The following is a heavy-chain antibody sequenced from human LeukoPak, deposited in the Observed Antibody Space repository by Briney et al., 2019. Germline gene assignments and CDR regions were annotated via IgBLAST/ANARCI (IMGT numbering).Heavy chain of an antibody. Sequence: ASVKVSCKASGYTFTSYGISWVRQAPGQGLEWMGWISAYSGNTNYAQKLQGRVTMTTDTSTSTAYMELRSLRSDDTAVYYCARIVVDVWGSYRYDHWGQGTLVTVSS. J-gene: IGHJ4*02. CDR1: GYTFTSYG. CDR2: ISAYSGNT. D-gene: IGHD3-16*02. CDR3: ARIVVDVWGSYRYDH. V-gene: IGHV1-18*01.